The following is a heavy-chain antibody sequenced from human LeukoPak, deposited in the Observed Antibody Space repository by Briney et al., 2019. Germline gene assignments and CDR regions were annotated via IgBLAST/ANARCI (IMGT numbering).Heavy chain of an antibody. Sequence: AETLSLTCTVSGDSISGYYWNWIRQPPGSGLEWIGYIYDTGSTNYNPSLKSRVTISVDTSKNTFSLKLNSLTAADTAVYSCARDGNWGSYRGYFDLWGRGTLVTVSS. CDR2: IYDTGST. D-gene: IGHD7-27*01. CDR1: GDSISGYY. CDR3: ARDGNWGSYRGYFDL. V-gene: IGHV4-59*01. J-gene: IGHJ2*01.